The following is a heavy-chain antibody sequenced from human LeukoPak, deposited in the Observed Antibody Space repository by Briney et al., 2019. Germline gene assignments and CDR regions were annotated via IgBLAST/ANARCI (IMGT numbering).Heavy chain of an antibody. CDR1: GGSISSSSYY. Sequence: SETLSLTCTVSGGSISSSSYYWGWIRQPPGKGLEWIGSIYYSGSTNYNPSLKSRVTISVDTSKNQFSLKLSSVTAADTAVYYCAGRGYSNFDYWGQGTLVTVSS. V-gene: IGHV4-39*07. J-gene: IGHJ4*02. CDR3: AGRGYSNFDY. D-gene: IGHD5-18*01. CDR2: IYYSGST.